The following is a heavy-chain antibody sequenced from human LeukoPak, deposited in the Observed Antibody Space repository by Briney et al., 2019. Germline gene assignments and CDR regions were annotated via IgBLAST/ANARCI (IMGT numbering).Heavy chain of an antibody. CDR2: ISGSGGST. V-gene: IGHV3-23*01. CDR3: ARITISSTSYDAFDI. D-gene: IGHD2-2*01. Sequence: GGSLRLSCAASGFTFSSYAMSWVRQAPGKGLEWVSAISGSGGSTYYADSVKGRFTISRDNAKNSLYLQMNSLRAEDTAVYYCARITISSTSYDAFDIWGQGTMVTVSS. CDR1: GFTFSSYA. J-gene: IGHJ3*02.